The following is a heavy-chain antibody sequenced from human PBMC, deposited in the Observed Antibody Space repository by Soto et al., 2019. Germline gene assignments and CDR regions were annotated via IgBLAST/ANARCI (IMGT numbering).Heavy chain of an antibody. D-gene: IGHD1-20*01. J-gene: IGHJ3*01. CDR3: ARDRIDV. Sequence: VALGVRLIIKKKHWVRPSPGKGLEWVAVIWYDGSNKYYTDSVKGRFTISRDNSKNTLYLQMNSLRAEDTAVYYCARDRIDV. CDR2: IWYDGSNK. V-gene: IGHV3-33*01. CDR1: GVRLIIKK.